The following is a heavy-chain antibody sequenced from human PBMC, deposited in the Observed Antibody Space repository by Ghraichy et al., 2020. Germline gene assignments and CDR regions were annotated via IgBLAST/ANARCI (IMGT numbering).Heavy chain of an antibody. CDR3: ARGDSNWRNAMDV. J-gene: IGHJ6*02. D-gene: IGHD1-1*01. CDR2: INSDGRST. CDR1: GFTFSNYW. Sequence: GGSLRLSCAASGFTFSNYWMHWVRQGPGKGLVWVSRINSDGRSTSYADSVKGRFTISRDNAKNTLYLQMNGLRAEDTAVYYCARGDSNWRNAMDVWGQGTTVTVSS. V-gene: IGHV3-74*01.